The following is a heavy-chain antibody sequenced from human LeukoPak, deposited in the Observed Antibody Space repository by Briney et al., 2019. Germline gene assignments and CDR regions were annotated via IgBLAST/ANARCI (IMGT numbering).Heavy chain of an antibody. CDR2: INHSGST. J-gene: IGHJ5*02. CDR1: GSFGREY. Sequence: GSFGREYRCWSRPHPEKRLEWIGEINHSGSTNYNPSLKSRVTISVDTSKNQFSLKLSSVTAADTAVYYCARGRLVAMVRGPMARWFDPWGQGTLVTVSS. CDR3: ARGRLVAMVRGPMARWFDP. V-gene: IGHV4-34*01. D-gene: IGHD3-10*01.